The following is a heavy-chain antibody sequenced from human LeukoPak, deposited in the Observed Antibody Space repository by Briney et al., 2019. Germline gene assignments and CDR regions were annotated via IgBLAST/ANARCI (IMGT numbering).Heavy chain of an antibody. D-gene: IGHD3-16*01. J-gene: IGHJ4*02. V-gene: IGHV1-46*01. CDR3: ARAPGTLGVFDY. CDR2: INPSGGST. Sequence: ASVKVSCKASGYTFTSYYMHWVRQAPGQGLEWMGIINPSGGSTSYAQKFQGRVTMTRDTSISTAYMELSRLTSDDTAIYYCARAPGTLGVFDYWGQGTLVTVSS. CDR1: GYTFTSYY.